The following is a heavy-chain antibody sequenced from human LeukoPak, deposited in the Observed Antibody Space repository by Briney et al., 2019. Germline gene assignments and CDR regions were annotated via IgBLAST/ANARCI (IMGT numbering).Heavy chain of an antibody. D-gene: IGHD3-22*01. CDR1: GFTFSSYA. V-gene: IGHV4-38-2*02. CDR2: IYYSGST. Sequence: TGGSLRLSCAASGFTFSSYAMSWVRQAPGKGLEWIGSIYYSGSTYYNPSLNIRVTISVDTSKNQFSLNLRSVTAADTAVYYCAREILYDSTGYYLWGQGTLVTVSS. CDR3: AREILYDSTGYYL. J-gene: IGHJ4*02.